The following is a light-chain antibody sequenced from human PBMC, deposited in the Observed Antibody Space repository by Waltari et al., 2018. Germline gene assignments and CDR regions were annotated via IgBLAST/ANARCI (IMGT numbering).Light chain of an antibody. CDR3: QQYAATPLT. V-gene: IGKV1-NL1*01. Sequence: DIQMTQSPSSLSASVGDRVTITCRASQAISNSLAWYQQKPGKAPKVLLYRASTLESGVPSRFSGSGTGSYYTLTISSLQPEDFATYYCQQYAATPLTFGGGTKVEIK. CDR1: QAISNS. CDR2: RAS. J-gene: IGKJ4*02.